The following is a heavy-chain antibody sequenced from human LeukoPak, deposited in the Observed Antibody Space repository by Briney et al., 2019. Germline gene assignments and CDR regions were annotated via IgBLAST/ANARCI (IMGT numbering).Heavy chain of an antibody. V-gene: IGHV1-2*02. CDR3: ARGPVYYGSGSYYNWFDR. CDR2: INPNSGGT. Sequence: GAAVTVSCKASGYTFTGYYMHWVRQAPGQGLEGMGWINPNSGGTNYAQKFQGRVTMTRDTSISTAYMELSRLRSDDTAVYYCARGPVYYGSGSYYNWFDRWGQGTLVTVSS. CDR1: GYTFTGYY. D-gene: IGHD3-10*01. J-gene: IGHJ5*02.